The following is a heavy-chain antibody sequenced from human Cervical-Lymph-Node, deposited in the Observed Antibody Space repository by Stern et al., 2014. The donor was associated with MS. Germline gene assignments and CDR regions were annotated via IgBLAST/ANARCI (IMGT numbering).Heavy chain of an antibody. V-gene: IGHV5-51*01. CDR2: ICPGDSDT. Sequence: VQLVESGAEVKQPGESLKISCKGSGYSFTKYWIGWVRQMPGKGLEWMAVICPGDSDTRSSPSFQGRVTISADKSISTAYLQWSRLKASDTAMYYCARHRQQTLYGMDVWGQGTTVTVSS. CDR1: GYSFTKYW. CDR3: ARHRQQTLYGMDV. J-gene: IGHJ6*02. D-gene: IGHD6-13*01.